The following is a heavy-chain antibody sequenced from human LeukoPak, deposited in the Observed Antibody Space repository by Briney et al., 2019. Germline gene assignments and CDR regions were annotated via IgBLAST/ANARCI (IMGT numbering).Heavy chain of an antibody. J-gene: IGHJ4*02. CDR1: GFTFSSYA. D-gene: IGHD3-10*01. Sequence: PGGSLRLSCAASGFTFSSYAMSWVRQAPGKGLEWVSAISGSGGSTYYADSVKGRFTISRDNAKNSLYLQMNSLRAEDTAVYYCARSIRSGSYYYYWGQGTLVTVSS. CDR3: ARSIRSGSYYYY. V-gene: IGHV3-23*01. CDR2: ISGSGGST.